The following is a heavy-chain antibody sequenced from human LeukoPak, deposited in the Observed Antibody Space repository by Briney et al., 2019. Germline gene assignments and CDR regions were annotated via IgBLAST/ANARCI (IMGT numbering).Heavy chain of an antibody. CDR3: AREAYYYGSTGLPVNFDY. V-gene: IGHV3-48*03. CDR1: GFTFTSYE. D-gene: IGHD3-10*01. CDR2: MSTRGNTI. J-gene: IGHJ4*02. Sequence: PGGSLRLSCAASGFTFTSYEMNWVSQAPGKGMEWVSYMSTRGNTIYYADSVKGRFTICRDNTKTSLYLQMNSLRAEDTAVYYCAREAYYYGSTGLPVNFDYWGQGCLVTVSS.